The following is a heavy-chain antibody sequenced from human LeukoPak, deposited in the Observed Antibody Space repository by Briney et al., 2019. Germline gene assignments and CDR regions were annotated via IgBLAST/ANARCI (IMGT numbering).Heavy chain of an antibody. CDR2: INPSGSST. J-gene: IGHJ5*02. Sequence: GASVKVSCKASGYTFTSYYMHWVRQAPGQGLEWMGLINPSGSSTSYAQKFQGRLSLTRDMSTSTDYMELSSLRSEDTAVYYCARDNSVGGTAWWFDPWGQGTLVTVSP. D-gene: IGHD1-26*01. V-gene: IGHV1-46*01. CDR3: ARDNSVGGTAWWFDP. CDR1: GYTFTSYY.